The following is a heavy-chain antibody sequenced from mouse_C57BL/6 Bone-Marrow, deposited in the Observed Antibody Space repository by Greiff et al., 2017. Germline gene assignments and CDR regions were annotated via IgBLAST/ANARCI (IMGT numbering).Heavy chain of an antibody. CDR3: GSDGSSLAWFAY. Sequence: QVHVKQSGPELVKPGASVKLSCKASGYSFTSYDINWVKQRHGQGLEWIGWLYPRDGSTKYNEKFKGKATLTVDTSSSTAYMELHSLTSEASAVYLRGSDGSSLAWFAYWGQGTLVTVSA. CDR2: LYPRDGST. D-gene: IGHD1-1*01. J-gene: IGHJ3*01. CDR1: GYSFTSYD. V-gene: IGHV1-85*01.